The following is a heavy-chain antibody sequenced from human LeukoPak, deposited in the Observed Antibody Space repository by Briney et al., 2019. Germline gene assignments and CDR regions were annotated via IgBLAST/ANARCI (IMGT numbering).Heavy chain of an antibody. Sequence: ASVKVSRKASGYTFTSYAMHWVRQAPGQRLEWMGWINAGNGNTKYSQKFQGRVTITRDTSASTAYMELSSLRSEDTAVYYCARDPLRIAAAGTFDYWGQGTLVTVSS. V-gene: IGHV1-3*01. CDR1: GYTFTSYA. J-gene: IGHJ4*02. CDR3: ARDPLRIAAAGTFDY. CDR2: INAGNGNT. D-gene: IGHD6-13*01.